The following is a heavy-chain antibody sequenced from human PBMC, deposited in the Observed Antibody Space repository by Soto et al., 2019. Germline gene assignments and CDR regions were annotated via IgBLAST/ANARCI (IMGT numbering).Heavy chain of an antibody. CDR1: GGSFSGYY. D-gene: IGHD3-16*02. Sequence: SETLSLTCAVYGGSFSGYYWSWIRQPPGKGLEWIGEINHSGSTNYNPSLKSRVTISVDTSKNQFSLKLSSVTAADTVVYYCARGPTYYDYIWGSYPEYYFDYWGQGTLVTV. CDR3: ARGPTYYDYIWGSYPEYYFDY. J-gene: IGHJ4*02. V-gene: IGHV4-34*01. CDR2: INHSGST.